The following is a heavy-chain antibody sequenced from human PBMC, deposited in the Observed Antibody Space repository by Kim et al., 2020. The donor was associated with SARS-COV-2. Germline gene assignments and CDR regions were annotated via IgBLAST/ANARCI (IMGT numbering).Heavy chain of an antibody. V-gene: IGHV4-39*07. CDR2: IYYSGST. CDR1: GGSISSSSYY. Sequence: SETLSLTCTVSGGSISSSSYYWGWIRQPPGKGLEWIGSIYYSGSTYYNPSLKSRVTISVDTSKNQFSLKLSSVTAADTAVYYCARGRGIAVAGANIDYWG. D-gene: IGHD6-19*01. J-gene: IGHJ4*01. CDR3: ARGRGIAVAGANIDY.